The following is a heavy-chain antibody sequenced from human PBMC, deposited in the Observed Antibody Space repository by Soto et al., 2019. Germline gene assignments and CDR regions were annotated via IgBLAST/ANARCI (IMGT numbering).Heavy chain of an antibody. D-gene: IGHD2-2*02. CDR2: IKSKTDGGTT. V-gene: IGHV3-15*01. CDR1: GFTFSNAW. Sequence: EVQLVESGGGLVKPGGFLRLSCAASGFTFSNAWMSWVRQAPGKGLEWVGRIKSKTDGGTTDYAAPVKGRFTISRDDSKNTLYLQMNSLKTEDTAVYYCTTDRGFCSSTSCYTDYYYGMDVWGQGTTVTVSS. CDR3: TTDRGFCSSTSCYTDYYYGMDV. J-gene: IGHJ6*02.